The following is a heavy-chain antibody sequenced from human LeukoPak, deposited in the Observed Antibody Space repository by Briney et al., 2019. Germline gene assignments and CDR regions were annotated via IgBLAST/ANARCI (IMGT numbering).Heavy chain of an antibody. CDR2: INAGNGNT. D-gene: IGHD6-19*01. V-gene: IGHV1-3*01. CDR1: GYTFTSYA. J-gene: IGHJ4*02. CDR3: ARAGIAVAGLDY. Sequence: ASVKVSCKASGYTFTSYAMHWVRQAPGQRLEWMGWINAGNGNTKYSQKFQGRVTITRDTSASTAYMELSSLRSEDTAVYCCARAGIAVAGLDYWGQGTLVTVSS.